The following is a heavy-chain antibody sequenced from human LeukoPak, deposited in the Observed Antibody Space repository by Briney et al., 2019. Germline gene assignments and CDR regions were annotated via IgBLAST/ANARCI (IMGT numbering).Heavy chain of an antibody. CDR3: AKDPPWGILTGYRRGHFDY. D-gene: IGHD3-9*01. Sequence: GGSLRLSCAASGFTFSSYAMSWVRQAPGKGLEWVSAISGSGGSTYYADSVKGRFTISRDNSKNTLYLQMNSLRAEDTAVYYCAKDPPWGILTGYRRGHFDYWGQGTLVTVSS. J-gene: IGHJ4*02. CDR1: GFTFSSYA. V-gene: IGHV3-23*01. CDR2: ISGSGGST.